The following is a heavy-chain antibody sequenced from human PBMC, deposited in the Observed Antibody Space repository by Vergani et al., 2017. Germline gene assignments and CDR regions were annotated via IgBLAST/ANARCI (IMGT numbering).Heavy chain of an antibody. CDR1: GFTFSSYG. Sequence: QVHLVESGGGVVQPGRSLTLSCSASGFTFSSYGMHWVRQAPGKGLEWVACIWYDGSNKRYVESVKGRFTISRDNSKNTLFLQLKTLRAEDTGVYYCAKDYNIMGALHYWGQGTLVAVSS. D-gene: IGHD5-12*01. V-gene: IGHV3-33*03. J-gene: IGHJ4*02. CDR3: AKDYNIMGALHY. CDR2: IWYDGSNK.